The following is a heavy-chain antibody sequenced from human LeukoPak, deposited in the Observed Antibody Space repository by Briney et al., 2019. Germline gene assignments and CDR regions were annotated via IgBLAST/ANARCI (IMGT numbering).Heavy chain of an antibody. CDR2: IRFDGSTK. CDR1: GFTFSSYG. CDR3: AKVSLTGYYYMDV. Sequence: GGSLRLSCAASGFTFSSYGMHWVRQAPGKGLEWVAFIRFDGSTKYFVDSVKGRFTIPRDNSKNTLYLQMNSLRIEDTAVYYCAKVSLTGYYYMDVWGKGTTVTVSS. V-gene: IGHV3-30*02. D-gene: IGHD3-9*01. J-gene: IGHJ6*03.